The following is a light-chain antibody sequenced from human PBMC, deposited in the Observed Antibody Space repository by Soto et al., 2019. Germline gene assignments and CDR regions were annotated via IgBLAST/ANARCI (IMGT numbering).Light chain of an antibody. V-gene: IGKV1-5*03. Sequence: DIQMTQSPSTLSASLGDRFTISCLASQSISTWLAWYQQKPGKAPKLLIYKASTLKSGVPSRFSGSGSGTDFTLTISSLEPEDFAVYYCQQRSNWPSITFGQGTRLEIK. J-gene: IGKJ5*01. CDR1: QSISTW. CDR3: QQRSNWPSIT. CDR2: KAS.